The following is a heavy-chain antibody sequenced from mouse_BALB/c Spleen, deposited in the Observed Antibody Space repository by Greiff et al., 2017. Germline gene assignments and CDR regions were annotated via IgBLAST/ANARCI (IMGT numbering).Heavy chain of an antibody. CDR3: AREDDPGFAY. D-gene: IGHD2-12*01. Sequence: EVHLVESGGGLVQPGGSLRLSCATSGFTFTDYYMSWVRQPPGKALEWLGFIRNKANGYTTEYSASVKGRFTISRDNSQSILYLQMNTLRAEDSATYYCAREDDPGFAYWGQVTLVTVSA. CDR1: GFTFTDYY. J-gene: IGHJ3*01. CDR2: IRNKANGYTT. V-gene: IGHV7-3*02.